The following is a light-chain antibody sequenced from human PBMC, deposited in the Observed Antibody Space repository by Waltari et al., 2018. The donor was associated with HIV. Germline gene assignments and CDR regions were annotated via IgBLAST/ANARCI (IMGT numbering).Light chain of an antibody. Sequence: QSVLTQPPSASGTPGQRVTISCSGSRYNIGSNYVYWYQDLPGTAPKLLIYRNNQRPSWVPDLFSGSKSGTSASLAISVLRSEDEAAYYCATWDDSLSGSVLFGGGTKLTVL. V-gene: IGLV1-47*01. CDR1: RYNIGSNY. CDR2: RNN. J-gene: IGLJ2*01. CDR3: ATWDDSLSGSVL.